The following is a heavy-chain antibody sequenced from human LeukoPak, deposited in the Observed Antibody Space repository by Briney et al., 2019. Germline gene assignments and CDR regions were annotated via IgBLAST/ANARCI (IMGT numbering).Heavy chain of an antibody. J-gene: IGHJ3*02. CDR1: GYSISSGYY. D-gene: IGHD3-22*01. Sequence: PSGTLSLTCTVSGYSISSGYYWGWIRQPPGKGLEWIGSIYHSGSTYYNPSLKSRVTISVDTSKNQFSLKLSSVTAADTAVYYCARVQEYYYDSSGYSVAFDIWGQGTMVTVSS. CDR2: IYHSGST. V-gene: IGHV4-38-2*02. CDR3: ARVQEYYYDSSGYSVAFDI.